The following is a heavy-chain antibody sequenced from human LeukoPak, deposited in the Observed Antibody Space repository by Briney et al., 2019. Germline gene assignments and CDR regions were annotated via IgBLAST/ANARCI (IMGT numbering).Heavy chain of an antibody. J-gene: IGHJ4*02. Sequence: ASVKVSCKVSGYTLIELSMHWVRQAPGKGLEWMGGFDPEDGETIYAQKFQGRVTMTEDTSTDTAYMELSSLRSEDTAVYYCVTGSWPAMVTLGGYYFDYWGQGTLVTVSS. D-gene: IGHD5-18*01. CDR2: FDPEDGET. CDR1: GYTLIELS. CDR3: VTGSWPAMVTLGGYYFDY. V-gene: IGHV1-24*01.